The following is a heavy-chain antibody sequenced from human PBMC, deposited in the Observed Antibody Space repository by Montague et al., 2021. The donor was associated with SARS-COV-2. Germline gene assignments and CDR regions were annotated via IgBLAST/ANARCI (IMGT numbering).Heavy chain of an antibody. CDR2: MYNSENT. J-gene: IGHJ6*02. Sequence: SETLSLTCNVAGGSMSGYNWCWIRQPPRKGLQWMWTMYNSENTSNNSSLTLRVTISVDTSKKQFSLRLSSVTAADTAVYFCARGINSAGSYYYHLDVWGQGTTVTVSS. D-gene: IGHD2-21*01. CDR3: ARGINSAGSYYYHLDV. CDR1: GGSMSGYN. V-gene: IGHV4-59*01.